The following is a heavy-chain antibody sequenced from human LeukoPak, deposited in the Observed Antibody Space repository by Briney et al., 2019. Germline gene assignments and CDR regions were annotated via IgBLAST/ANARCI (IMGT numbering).Heavy chain of an antibody. Sequence: GGSLRPSCAASGFTFSDYYMSWIRQAPGKGLEWVSYISSSGSTIYYADSVKGRFTISRDNAKNSLYLQMNSLRAEDTAVYYCARDRGAYCSSTSCELGYWGQGTLVTVSS. CDR3: ARDRGAYCSSTSCELGY. CDR2: ISSSGSTI. V-gene: IGHV3-11*01. J-gene: IGHJ4*02. D-gene: IGHD2-2*01. CDR1: GFTFSDYY.